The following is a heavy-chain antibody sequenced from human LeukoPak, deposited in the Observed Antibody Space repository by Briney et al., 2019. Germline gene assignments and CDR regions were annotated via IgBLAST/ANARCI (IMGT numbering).Heavy chain of an antibody. CDR3: ARDRGIVVVPAARLNYYYYGMDV. D-gene: IGHD2-2*01. CDR1: GGTFSSYA. CDR2: IIPIFGTA. J-gene: IGHJ6*04. V-gene: IGHV1-69*06. Sequence: SVKVSCKASGGTFSSYAISWVRQAPGQGLEWMGGIIPIFGTANYAQKFQGRVTITADKSTSTAYMELSSLRSEDTAVYYCARDRGIVVVPAARLNYYYYGMDVWGKGTTVTVSS.